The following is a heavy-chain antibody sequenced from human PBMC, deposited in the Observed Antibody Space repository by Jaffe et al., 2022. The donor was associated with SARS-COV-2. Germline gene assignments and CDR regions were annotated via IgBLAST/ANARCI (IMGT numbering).Heavy chain of an antibody. CDR3: ARGADDGDYVGAFDI. D-gene: IGHD4-17*01. Sequence: EVQLVESGGGLVQPGGSLRLSCAASGFTFSSYWMHWVRQAPGKGLVWVSRINSDGSSTSYADSVKGRFTISRDNAKNTLYLQMNSLRAEDTAVYYCARGADDGDYVGAFDIWGQGTMVTVSS. CDR2: INSDGSST. CDR1: GFTFSSYW. J-gene: IGHJ3*02. V-gene: IGHV3-74*01.